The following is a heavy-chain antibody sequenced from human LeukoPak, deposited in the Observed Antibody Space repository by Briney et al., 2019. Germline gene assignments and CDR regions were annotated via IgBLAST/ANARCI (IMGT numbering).Heavy chain of an antibody. V-gene: IGHV3-23*01. CDR1: GFTFSSYA. CDR3: AKVPAAYNWFDP. J-gene: IGHJ5*02. D-gene: IGHD2-2*01. CDR2: ISGSGGST. Sequence: TGGSLRLSCAASGFTFSSYAMSWVRQAPGKGLEWVSAISGSGGSTYYADSVKGRFTISRDNSKNTLYLQMNSLRAEDTAVYYCAKVPAAYNWFDPWGQGTLVTVSS.